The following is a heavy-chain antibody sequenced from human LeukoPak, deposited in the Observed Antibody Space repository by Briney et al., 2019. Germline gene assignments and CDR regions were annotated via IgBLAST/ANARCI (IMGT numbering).Heavy chain of an antibody. V-gene: IGHV1-18*01. CDR2: ISAYNGNT. J-gene: IGHJ6*02. Sequence: ASVNVSCKASGYTFTSYGISWVRQAPGQGLEWMGWISAYNGNTNYAQKLQGRVTMTTDTSTSTAYMELRSLRSDDTAVYYCARDDSDCSGGSCYLYYYYYYGMDVWGQGTTVTVSS. D-gene: IGHD2-15*01. CDR3: ARDDSDCSGGSCYLYYYYYYGMDV. CDR1: GYTFTSYG.